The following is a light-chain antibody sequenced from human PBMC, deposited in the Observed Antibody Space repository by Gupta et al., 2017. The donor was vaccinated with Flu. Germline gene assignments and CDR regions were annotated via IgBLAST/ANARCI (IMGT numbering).Light chain of an antibody. Sequence: SITISCAGTSSDVGGYDYVSWYQQHPGKAPKLMIYAVSDRPSGISYRFAGSKSGNTASLTISGLQADDEADYYCSSYTNSGSLVFGGGTKLTVL. CDR1: SSDVGGYDY. CDR2: AVS. V-gene: IGLV2-14*01. J-gene: IGLJ2*01. CDR3: SSYTNSGSLV.